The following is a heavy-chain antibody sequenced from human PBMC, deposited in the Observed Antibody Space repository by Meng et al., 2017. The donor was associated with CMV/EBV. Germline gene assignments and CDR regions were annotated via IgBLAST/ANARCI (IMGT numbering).Heavy chain of an antibody. Sequence: GGSLRLSCAASGFTFDDYGMSWDRQAPGKGLEWVSGINWNGGSTGYADSVKGRFTISRDNAKNSLYLQMNSLRAEDTALYYCARAECSSTSCYSFDYWGQGTLVTVSS. CDR2: INWNGGST. CDR3: ARAECSSTSCYSFDY. J-gene: IGHJ4*02. D-gene: IGHD2-2*02. V-gene: IGHV3-20*04. CDR1: GFTFDDYG.